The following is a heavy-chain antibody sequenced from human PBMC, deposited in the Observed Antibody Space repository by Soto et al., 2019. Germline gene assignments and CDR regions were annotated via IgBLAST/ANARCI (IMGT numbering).Heavy chain of an antibody. J-gene: IGHJ3*02. CDR3: ARDKRVNDYVRGYDAFDI. CDR1: GYTFTSYG. V-gene: IGHV1-18*01. D-gene: IGHD4-17*01. Sequence: ASVKVSCKASGYTFTSYGISWVRQAPGQGLEWMGWISAYNGNTNYAQKLQGRVTMTTDTSTSTAYMELRSLRSDDTAVYYCARDKRVNDYVRGYDAFDIWGQGTMVTVSS. CDR2: ISAYNGNT.